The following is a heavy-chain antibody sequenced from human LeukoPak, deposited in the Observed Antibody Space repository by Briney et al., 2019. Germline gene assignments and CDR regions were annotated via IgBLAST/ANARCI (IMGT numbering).Heavy chain of an antibody. D-gene: IGHD2-15*01. V-gene: IGHV4-34*01. J-gene: IGHJ4*02. Sequence: SETLSLTCAVYGGSFSVYYWSWIRQPPGKGLEWIGEINHSGSTNYNPSLKSRVTISVDTSKNQFSLKLSSVTAADTAVYYCARGALRRIPSYYWGQGTLVTVSS. CDR1: GGSFSVYY. CDR3: ARGALRRIPSYY. CDR2: INHSGST.